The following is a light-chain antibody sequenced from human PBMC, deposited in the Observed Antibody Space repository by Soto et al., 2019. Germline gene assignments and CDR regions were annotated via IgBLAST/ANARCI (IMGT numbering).Light chain of an antibody. V-gene: IGKV1-33*01. CDR2: GAS. J-gene: IGKJ3*01. CDR3: QHYNNLPPFT. Sequence: DIQMTQSPSSLSASVGARVSITCQASQDIRTSLSWCHHKPGRAPKLLIYGASYLETGVPSRFRGSGSGTDFTFTITSLQPEDIATYYCQHYNNLPPFTFGPGTIVDIK. CDR1: QDIRTS.